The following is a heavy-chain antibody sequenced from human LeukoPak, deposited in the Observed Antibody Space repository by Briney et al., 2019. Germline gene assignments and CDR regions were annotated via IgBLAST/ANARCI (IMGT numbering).Heavy chain of an antibody. CDR3: ARNKYYYGSGNYGVPNWFDP. CDR2: INHSGST. J-gene: IGHJ5*02. Sequence: SETLSLTCAVYGGSFSGYYWSWIRQPPGKGLEWIGEINHSGSTNYNPSLKSRVTISVDTSKNQFSLKLSSVTAADTAVYYCARNKYYYGSGNYGVPNWFDPWGQGTLVTVSS. CDR1: GGSFSGYY. V-gene: IGHV4-34*01. D-gene: IGHD3-10*01.